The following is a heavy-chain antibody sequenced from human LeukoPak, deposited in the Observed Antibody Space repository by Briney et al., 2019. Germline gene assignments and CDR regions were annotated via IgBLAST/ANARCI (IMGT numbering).Heavy chain of an antibody. D-gene: IGHD3-10*01. CDR2: IIPILGIA. J-gene: IGHJ4*02. CDR3: ARNYYGSGSYYPGY. CDR1: GGTFSSYA. Sequence: ASVKVSCKASGGTFSSYAISWVRQAPGQGLEWMGRIIPILGIANYAQKFQGRVTMTRDTSTSTVYMELSSLRSEDTAVYYCARNYYGSGSYYPGYWGQGTLVTVSS. V-gene: IGHV1-69*04.